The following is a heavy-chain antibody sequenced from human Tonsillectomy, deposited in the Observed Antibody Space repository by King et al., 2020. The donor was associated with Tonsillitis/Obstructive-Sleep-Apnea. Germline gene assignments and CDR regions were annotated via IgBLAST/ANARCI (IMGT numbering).Heavy chain of an antibody. V-gene: IGHV3-11*05. CDR2: ISSSSSYT. J-gene: IGHJ5*02. CDR3: ARAVGYCSSTSGRNWFDP. Sequence: VQLVESGGGLVKPGGSLRLSCAASGFTFSDYYMSWIRQAPGKGLEWVSYISSSSSYTNYADSVKGRFTISRENAKNSLYLQMNSLRAEDTAVYYCARAVGYCSSTSGRNWFDPWGQGTLVTVPS. CDR1: GFTFSDYY. D-gene: IGHD2-2*01.